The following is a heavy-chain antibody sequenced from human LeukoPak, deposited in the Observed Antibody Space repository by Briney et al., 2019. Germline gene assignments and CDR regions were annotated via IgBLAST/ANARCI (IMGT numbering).Heavy chain of an antibody. CDR1: GFTFSSYS. D-gene: IGHD1-7*01. V-gene: IGHV3-48*01. CDR2: ISLSSSTI. CDR3: ARAHNWKYGTFDY. J-gene: IGHJ4*02. Sequence: PGGSLRLSCAASGFTFSSYSMNWVRQAPGKGLEWISYISLSSSTIYYADSVKGRFTISRDNAKNSLYLQMNSLRAEDTAVYYCARAHNWKYGTFDYWGQGTLVTVSS.